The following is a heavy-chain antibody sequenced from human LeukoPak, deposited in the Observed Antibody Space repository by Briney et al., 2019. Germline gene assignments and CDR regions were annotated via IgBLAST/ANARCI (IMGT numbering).Heavy chain of an antibody. CDR2: IFPSGGEI. D-gene: IGHD2-8*02. CDR1: GFTFSTFA. V-gene: IGHV3-23*01. CDR3: ATYRQVLLPFES. Sequence: GGSLRLSSAASGFTFSTFAMIWVRQPPGKGLEWVSSIFPSGGEIHYADSVRGRFTISRDNSKSTLSLQMNSLRAEDTAIYYCATYRQVLLPFESWGQGTLVTVSS. J-gene: IGHJ4*02.